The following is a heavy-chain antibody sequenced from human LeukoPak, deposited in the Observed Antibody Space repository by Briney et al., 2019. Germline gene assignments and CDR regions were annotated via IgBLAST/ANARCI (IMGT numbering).Heavy chain of an antibody. CDR3: ARGYYGLGSR. V-gene: IGHV4-61*01. CDR2: MFYSGRT. Sequence: PSETLSLTCTVSGGSVSSGNYRWSWIRQAPGKGLEWIGFMFYSGRTNYNPSLKSRVAMSVDTSKNEFSLKLSSVTAADTAMYYCARGYYGLGSRWGQGALVTVSS. D-gene: IGHD3-10*01. J-gene: IGHJ4*02. CDR1: GGSVSSGNYR.